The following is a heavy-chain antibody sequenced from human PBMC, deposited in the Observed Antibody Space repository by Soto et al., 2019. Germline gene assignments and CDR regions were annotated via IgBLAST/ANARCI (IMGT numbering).Heavy chain of an antibody. CDR1: GFTFSSYG. V-gene: IGHV3-33*01. D-gene: IGHD3-3*01. J-gene: IGHJ4*01. CDR3: ARVEGEQYYDFWSVYYLREKAIDY. CDR2: IWYDGSNK. Sequence: QVQLVESGGGVVQPGRSLRLSCAASGFTFSSYGMHWVRQAPGKGLEWVAGIWYDGSNKYYADSVKGRFTIYRDNSKNTMYLQMNSLRAEYTAVYYCARVEGEQYYDFWSVYYLREKAIDYWGHGTLVTVSS.